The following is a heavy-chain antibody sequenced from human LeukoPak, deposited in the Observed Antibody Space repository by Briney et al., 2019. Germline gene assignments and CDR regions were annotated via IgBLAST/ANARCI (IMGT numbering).Heavy chain of an antibody. CDR1: GFTVSSNY. Sequence: GGSLRLSCAASGFTVSSNYMSWVRQAPGKGLEWVSVIYSGGSTYYADSVKGRFTISRDNSKNTLYLQMNSLRAEDTAVYYCARGGSSGWYWGTFDYWGQGTLVTVSS. J-gene: IGHJ4*02. V-gene: IGHV3-53*01. CDR2: IYSGGST. CDR3: ARGGSSGWYWGTFDY. D-gene: IGHD6-19*01.